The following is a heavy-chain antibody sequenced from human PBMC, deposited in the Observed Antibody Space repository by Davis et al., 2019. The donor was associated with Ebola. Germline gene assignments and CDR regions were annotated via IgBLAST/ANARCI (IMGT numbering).Heavy chain of an antibody. V-gene: IGHV3-23*01. J-gene: IGHJ6*02. CDR2: ISGSGGST. Sequence: PGGSLRLSCAASGFTFSSYAMSWVRQAPGKGLEWVSAISGSGGSTYYADSVKGRFTISRDNSKNTLYLQMNSLRAEDTAVYYCARETYYDFWSGRLGGYYYYGMDVWGQGTTVTVSS. CDR1: GFTFSSYA. CDR3: ARETYYDFWSGRLGGYYYYGMDV. D-gene: IGHD3-3*01.